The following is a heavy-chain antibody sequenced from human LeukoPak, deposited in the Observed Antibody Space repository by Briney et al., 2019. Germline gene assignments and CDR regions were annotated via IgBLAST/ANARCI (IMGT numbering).Heavy chain of an antibody. Sequence: QAGGSLRLSCVVSGFTFNIYGIHWVRQTPGKGLEWVALISYDGSKKWYADAVKGRFTISRDNSQNTLYLHMDSLRTADTAVYYCAKDRSGMEYNFDFWGQGTLVTVSS. CDR2: ISYDGSKK. CDR3: AKDRSGMEYNFDF. D-gene: IGHD1-1*01. V-gene: IGHV3-30*18. J-gene: IGHJ4*02. CDR1: GFTFNIYG.